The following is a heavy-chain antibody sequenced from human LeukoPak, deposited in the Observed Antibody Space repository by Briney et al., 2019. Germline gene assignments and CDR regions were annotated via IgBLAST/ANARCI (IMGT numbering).Heavy chain of an antibody. CDR1: GGSISGFH. J-gene: IGHJ1*01. D-gene: IGHD4-17*01. V-gene: IGHV4-59*01. Sequence: PSETLSLTCTVSGGSISGFHWSWIRQPPGKGLEWLGYIYYSGSTNYNPSLKSRVTISVDTSKNQFSLRLSSVTAADAAVYYCAKGTVTTEYFHPWGQGTLVTVSS. CDR2: IYYSGST. CDR3: AKGTVTTEYFHP.